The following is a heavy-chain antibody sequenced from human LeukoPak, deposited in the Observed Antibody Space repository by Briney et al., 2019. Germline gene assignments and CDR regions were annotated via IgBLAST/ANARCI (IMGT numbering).Heavy chain of an antibody. CDR2: IGPTGSDI. J-gene: IGHJ4*02. CDR1: GLTFSTSG. Sequence: PGXSLRLXCTASGLTFSTSGFNWVRQAPGKGLEWVASIGPTGSDIYHEESIKGRFTISRDNANNFLYLQMNSLRAEDTAVYYCATETNGRHYDYWGQGTLLTVSS. CDR3: ATETNGRHYDY. D-gene: IGHD1-14*01. V-gene: IGHV3-21*06.